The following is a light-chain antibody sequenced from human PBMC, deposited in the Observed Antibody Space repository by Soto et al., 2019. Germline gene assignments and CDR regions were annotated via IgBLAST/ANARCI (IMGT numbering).Light chain of an antibody. J-gene: IGLJ2*01. CDR2: DVS. CDR1: SSDVGGYGY. V-gene: IGLV2-14*03. CDR3: SSYTSSGTHVV. Sequence: QSALTQPASVSGSPGQSITISCTGTSSDVGGYGYVSWYQQHPGKAPKLMIYDVSNRPSGISNRFSGSKSGNTASLTISGLQAEDEADYYCSSYTSSGTHVVFGGGTKATVL.